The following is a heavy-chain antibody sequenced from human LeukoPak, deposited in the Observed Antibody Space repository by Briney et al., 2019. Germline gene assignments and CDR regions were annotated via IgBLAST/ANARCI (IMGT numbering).Heavy chain of an antibody. V-gene: IGHV3-11*01. J-gene: IGHJ6*02. Sequence: GGSLRLSCAASGLTFGHQYMTWIRQTPGKGLEWVSFISGDGRRTFYPDSVKGRFTISMDNTKNSLYLQVNSLRAEDTAMYYCATLHFYAMGVWGQGTTVTVSS. CDR2: ISGDGRRT. CDR3: ATLHFYAMGV. CDR1: GLTFGHQY.